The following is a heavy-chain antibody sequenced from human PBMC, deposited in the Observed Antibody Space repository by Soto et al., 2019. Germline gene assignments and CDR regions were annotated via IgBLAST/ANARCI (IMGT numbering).Heavy chain of an antibody. CDR3: ARSLHHHLITRVRGESFPSDP. D-gene: IGHD3-10*01. V-gene: IGHV1-69*04. CDR1: RETVCISV. CDR2: IIPILGIA. J-gene: IGHJ5*02. Sequence: GAPVKIARTACRETVCISVVTVLLKDPGQGLEWMGRIIPILGIANYAQKFQGRVTITADKSTSTAYMELSSLRSEDTAVYYCARSLHHHLITRVRGESFPSDPGGLVTLVTVS.